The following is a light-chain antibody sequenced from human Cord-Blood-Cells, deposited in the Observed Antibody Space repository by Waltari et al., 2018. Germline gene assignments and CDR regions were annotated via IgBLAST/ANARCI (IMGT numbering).Light chain of an antibody. J-gene: IGKJ1*01. CDR3: QQSYSTPWT. CDR1: QSISSY. CDR2: AAS. V-gene: IGKV1-39*01. Sequence: DIQMTQPTSSLSASVVDRVTITCRASQSISSYLNWYQQKPGKAPKLLIYAASSLQSGVPSRFSGSGSGTDFTLTISSLQPEDFATYYCQQSYSTPWTFGQGTKVEIK.